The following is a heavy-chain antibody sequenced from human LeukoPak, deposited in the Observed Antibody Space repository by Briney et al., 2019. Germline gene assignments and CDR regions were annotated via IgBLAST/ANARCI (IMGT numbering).Heavy chain of an antibody. D-gene: IGHD5-18*01. CDR3: ARGDPRGYSFFDY. CDR1: GFTFSDYY. Sequence: SGGSLRLSCAASGFTFSDYYMSWIRQAPGKGLEWVSYISSSGSTIYYADSVKGRFTISRDNAKNSLYLRMNSLRAEDTAVYYCARGDPRGYSFFDYWGQGTLVTVSS. V-gene: IGHV3-11*01. J-gene: IGHJ4*02. CDR2: ISSSGSTI.